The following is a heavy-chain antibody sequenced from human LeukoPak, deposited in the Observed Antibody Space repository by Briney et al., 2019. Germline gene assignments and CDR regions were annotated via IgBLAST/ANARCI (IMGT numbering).Heavy chain of an antibody. CDR3: ARPGQPSVTTSYAFDI. CDR2: IYHSGST. D-gene: IGHD4-17*01. J-gene: IGHJ3*02. CDR1: GYSISSGYY. Sequence: PSETLSLTCAVSGYSISSGYYWGWIRQPPGKGLEWIGSIYHSGSTYYNPSLKSRVTISADTSKNQFSLKLSSVTAADTAVYYCARPGQPSVTTSYAFDIXXQGTXXTVS. V-gene: IGHV4-38-2*01.